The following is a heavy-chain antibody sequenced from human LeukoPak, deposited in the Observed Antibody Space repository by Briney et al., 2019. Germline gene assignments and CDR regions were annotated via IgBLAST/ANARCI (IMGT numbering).Heavy chain of an antibody. CDR3: ARSQGYCSGGSCLQGDWFDP. J-gene: IGHJ5*02. V-gene: IGHV5-51*01. CDR1: GYSFNSYW. D-gene: IGHD2-15*01. Sequence: GESLKISCKGSGYSFNSYWIGWVRQMSGKGLEWMGIIYPGDSDVRYSPSFQGQVTISADKSISTTYLQWSSLKASDTAMYYCARSQGYCSGGSCLQGDWFDPWGRGTLVTVSS. CDR2: IYPGDSDV.